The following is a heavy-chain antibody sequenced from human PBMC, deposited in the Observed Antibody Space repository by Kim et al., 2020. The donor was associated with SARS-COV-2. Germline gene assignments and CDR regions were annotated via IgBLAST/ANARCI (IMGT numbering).Heavy chain of an antibody. D-gene: IGHD1-1*01. CDR1: GDSISSSNYY. J-gene: IGHJ4*02. Sequence: SETLSLTCSVSGDSISSSNYYWGWIRQPPGKGLEWIGSIYYSGSTYYNPSLKSRVTMSVDTSKNQFSLKLSSVTAADTAVYYCARRLRSELKYFDPWGQGTLVTASS. CDR3: ARRLRSELKYFDP. V-gene: IGHV4-39*01. CDR2: IYYSGST.